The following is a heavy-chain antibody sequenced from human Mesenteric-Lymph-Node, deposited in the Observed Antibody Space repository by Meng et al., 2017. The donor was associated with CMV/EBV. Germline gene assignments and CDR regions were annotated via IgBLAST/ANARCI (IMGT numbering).Heavy chain of an antibody. CDR2: INAYNGSP. CDR3: ARAPDTIMVPVFDY. J-gene: IGHJ4*02. Sequence: KASGYNCTSVASSWGRQAPGQGLEWMEWINAYNGSPNYAEHLQGRVTMTTARSTNTAYMELRSLRSDDTAVYYCARAPDTIMVPVFDYWGQGTLVTVSS. CDR1: GYNCTSVA. D-gene: IGHD5-18*01. V-gene: IGHV1-18*04.